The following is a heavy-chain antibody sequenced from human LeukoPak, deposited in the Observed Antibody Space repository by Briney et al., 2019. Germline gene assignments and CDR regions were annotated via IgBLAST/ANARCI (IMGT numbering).Heavy chain of an antibody. V-gene: IGHV4-59*01. CDR3: AGRLWRRDGYNLSAFDI. D-gene: IGHD5-24*01. CDR1: GGSISSYS. J-gene: IGHJ3*02. CDR2: IYYSGST. Sequence: SETLSLTCTVSGGSISSYSWNWIRQPPGKGLEWIGYIYYSGSTNYNPSLKSRVTISVDTSKNQFSLKLSSVTAADTAVYYCAGRLWRRDGYNLSAFDIWGQGTMVTVSS.